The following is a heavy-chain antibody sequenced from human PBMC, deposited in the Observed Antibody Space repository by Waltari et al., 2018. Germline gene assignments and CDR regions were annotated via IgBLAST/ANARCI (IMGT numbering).Heavy chain of an antibody. J-gene: IGHJ3*02. CDR1: GFTFRYFG. CDR2: IRYDGSNQ. CDR3: AKDRGGGYGGLRPDAFDI. V-gene: IGHV3-30*02. Sequence: HLVESGGGVVQPGGSLRRSCAASGFTFRYFGMHWVRQAPGKGLEWVVFIRYDGSNQEYVDSVKGRFSISRDNSRNTVYLQMNSLRVEDTAVYYCAKDRGGGYGGLRPDAFDIWGEGTRVIVSS. D-gene: IGHD3-10*01.